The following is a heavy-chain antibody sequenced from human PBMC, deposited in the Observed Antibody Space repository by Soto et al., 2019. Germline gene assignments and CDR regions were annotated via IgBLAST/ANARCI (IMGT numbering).Heavy chain of an antibody. CDR3: ARAPWYDILTGYYGFYFDY. CDR2: IYPGDSDT. CDR1: GYSFTSYW. J-gene: IGHJ4*02. Sequence: PGESLKISCKGSGYSFTSYWIGWVRQMPGKGLEWMGIIYPGDSDTRYSPSFQGQVTISADKSISTAYLQWSSLKASDTAMYYCARAPWYDILTGYYGFYFDYWGQGTLVTVSS. D-gene: IGHD3-9*01. V-gene: IGHV5-51*01.